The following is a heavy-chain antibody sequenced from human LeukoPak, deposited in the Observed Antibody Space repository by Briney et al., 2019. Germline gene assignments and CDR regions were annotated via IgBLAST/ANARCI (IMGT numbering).Heavy chain of an antibody. J-gene: IGHJ4*02. D-gene: IGHD6-13*01. CDR2: IIPILGIA. V-gene: IGHV1-69*04. CDR3: ARDSDSSSWLYYFDY. Sequence: SVKVSCKASGGTFSSYAISWVRQAPGQGLEWMGRIIPILGIANYAQKFQGRVTITADKSTSTAYMELSSLRSEDTAVYYCARDSDSSSWLYYFDYWGQGTLVTVSS. CDR1: GGTFSSYA.